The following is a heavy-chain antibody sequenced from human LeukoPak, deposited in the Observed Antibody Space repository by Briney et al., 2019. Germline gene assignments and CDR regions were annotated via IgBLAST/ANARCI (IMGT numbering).Heavy chain of an antibody. J-gene: IGHJ1*01. V-gene: IGHV3-30*01. D-gene: IGHD6-13*01. CDR3: AGSPKYSSSWFEYFQH. CDR2: ISHDGSNK. Sequence: GRSLRLSCAASGFTFSSYAMHWGRQAPGKGLEWVAAISHDGSNKYHADSVKGRFTISRDNSKNTVYLQMNSLRAEDTAVYFCAGSPKYSSSWFEYFQHWGQGTLVTVSS. CDR1: GFTFSSYA.